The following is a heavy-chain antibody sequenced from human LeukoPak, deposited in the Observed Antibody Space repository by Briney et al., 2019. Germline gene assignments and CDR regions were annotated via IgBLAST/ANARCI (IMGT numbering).Heavy chain of an antibody. D-gene: IGHD6-19*01. CDR2: ISSSSSTI. CDR3: AKVASADAQARLNY. CDR1: GFSVSSNC. V-gene: IGHV3-48*01. J-gene: IGHJ4*02. Sequence: GGSLRLSCAGSGFSVSSNCMNWVRQAPGKGLEWVSYISSSSSTIYYADSVKGRFTISRDNAKNSLYLQMNSLRAEDTAVYYCAKVASADAQARLNYWGQGTLVIVSS.